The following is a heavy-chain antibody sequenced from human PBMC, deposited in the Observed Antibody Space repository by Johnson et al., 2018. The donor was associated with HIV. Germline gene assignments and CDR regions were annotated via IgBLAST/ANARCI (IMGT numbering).Heavy chain of an antibody. CDR3: AKDGLSLSHDAFDI. CDR2: IWYDGSNK. Sequence: VQLVESGGGLIQPGGSLRLSCAASGFTVSSNYMHWVRQAPGKGLEWVAVIWYDGSNKYYADSVKGRFTIYRDNSKNTLYLQMNSLRAQDTALYYCAKDGLSLSHDAFDIWGQGTMVTVSS. V-gene: IGHV3-33*06. CDR1: GFTVSSNY. J-gene: IGHJ3*02.